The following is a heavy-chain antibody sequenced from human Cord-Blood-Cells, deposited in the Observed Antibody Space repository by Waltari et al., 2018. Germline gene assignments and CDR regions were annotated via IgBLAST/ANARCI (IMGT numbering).Heavy chain of an antibody. CDR3: ARVGAAAGRTDAFDI. Sequence: QVQLVQSGAEVKKPGASVKVDCKASGYTFTSSDINSARQATGQGLEWMGWMNPNSGNTGYAQKFQGRVTITRNTSISTAYMELSSLRSEDTAVYYCARVGAAAGRTDAFDIWGQGTMVTVSS. CDR1: GYTFTSSD. J-gene: IGHJ3*02. CDR2: MNPNSGNT. V-gene: IGHV1-8*03. D-gene: IGHD6-13*01.